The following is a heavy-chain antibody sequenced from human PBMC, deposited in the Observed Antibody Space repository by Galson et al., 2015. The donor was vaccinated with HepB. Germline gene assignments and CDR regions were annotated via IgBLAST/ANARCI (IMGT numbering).Heavy chain of an antibody. J-gene: IGHJ4*02. Sequence: SLRLSCAASGFTFGDYAMSWFRQAPGKGLEWVGFIRSKAYGGTTEYAASVKGRFTISRDDSKSIAYLQMNSLKTEDTAVYYCTRTAQQLGGPPFDYWGQGTLVTVSS. D-gene: IGHD6-13*01. V-gene: IGHV3-49*03. CDR1: GFTFGDYA. CDR2: IRSKAYGGTT. CDR3: TRTAQQLGGPPFDY.